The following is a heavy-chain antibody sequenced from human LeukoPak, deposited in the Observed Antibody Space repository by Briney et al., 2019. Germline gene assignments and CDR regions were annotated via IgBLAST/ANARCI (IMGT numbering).Heavy chain of an antibody. J-gene: IGHJ4*02. CDR1: GFTFSSYA. D-gene: IGHD5-12*01. Sequence: GGSLRLSCAASGFTFSSYAMHWVRQAPGKGLEYVSAISSNGGSTYYANSVKGRFTISRDNSKNTLYLQMGSLRAEDMAVYYCARVGSGYDFYYFDYWGQGTLVTVSS. CDR2: ISSNGGST. V-gene: IGHV3-64*01. CDR3: ARVGSGYDFYYFDY.